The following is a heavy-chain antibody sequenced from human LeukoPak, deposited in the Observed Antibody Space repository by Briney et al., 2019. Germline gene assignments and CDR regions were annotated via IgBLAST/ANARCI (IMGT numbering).Heavy chain of an antibody. J-gene: IGHJ2*01. V-gene: IGHV3-74*01. CDR2: INSDGTST. D-gene: IGHD1-26*01. CDR3: ARGIGSYPYWYFDL. CDR1: GFTFSNYW. Sequence: GGSLRLSCAASGFTFSNYWMHCVRQAPGKGLVWVSRINSDGTSTSYADSVKGRFTISRDNAKNTLYLQMNRLRAEDTAVYYCARGIGSYPYWYFDLWGRGTLVTVSS.